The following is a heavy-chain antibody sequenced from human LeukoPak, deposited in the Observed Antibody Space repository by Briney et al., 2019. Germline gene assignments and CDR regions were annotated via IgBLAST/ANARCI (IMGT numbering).Heavy chain of an antibody. D-gene: IGHD6-6*01. CDR2: ISPNSGGT. CDR3: VRKSAARRTSEFDY. J-gene: IGHJ4*02. CDR1: GYTFTGYY. V-gene: IGHV1-2*02. Sequence: GASVKVSCKASGYTFTGYYMNWVRQAPGQGVEWMGWISPNSGGTNYAQKFQGRVTMTSDTSINTGYMELSSLKSDDTAVYYCVRKSAARRTSEFDYWGQGSLVTVSS.